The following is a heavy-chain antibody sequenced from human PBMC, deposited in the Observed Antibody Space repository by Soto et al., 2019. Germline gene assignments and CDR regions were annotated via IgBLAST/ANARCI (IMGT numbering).Heavy chain of an antibody. Sequence: GGSLRLSCAACGFTFSGSAMHWVRQASGKGLEWVGRIRSKANSYATAYAASVKGRFTISRDDSKNTAYLQMNSLKTEDTAVYYCTRLDPYSSGYYFDYWGQGTLVTVSS. V-gene: IGHV3-73*01. CDR1: GFTFSGSA. J-gene: IGHJ4*02. CDR3: TRLDPYSSGYYFDY. D-gene: IGHD3-22*01. CDR2: IRSKANSYAT.